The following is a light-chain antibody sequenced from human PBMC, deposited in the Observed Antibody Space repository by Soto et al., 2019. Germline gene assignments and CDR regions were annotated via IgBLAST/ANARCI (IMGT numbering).Light chain of an antibody. Sequence: QSVLTQPPSASGTPGQRVTISCSGSSSNIGSNYVYWYQQLPGTAPKLLIYSDYNRPSGVPDRFSGSKSGTSASLAISGLQAEDEADYYCQSYDSSLRVIFGGGTKLTVL. CDR1: SSNIGSNY. CDR2: SDY. J-gene: IGLJ2*01. V-gene: IGLV1-47*02. CDR3: QSYDSSLRVI.